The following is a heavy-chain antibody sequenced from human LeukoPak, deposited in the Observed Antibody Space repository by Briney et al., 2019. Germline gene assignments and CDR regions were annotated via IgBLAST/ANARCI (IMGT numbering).Heavy chain of an antibody. V-gene: IGHV4-4*02. CDR2: IYHSGST. D-gene: IGHD3-22*01. CDR1: GGSISSSNW. J-gene: IGHJ5*02. CDR3: ARAQSVNPMIEVDDKWFDP. Sequence: SETLSLTCAVSGGSISSSNWWSWVRQPPGKGLEWIGEIYHSGSTNYNPSLKSRVTISVDRSKNQFSLKLTSVTAADTAVYYCARAQSVNPMIEVDDKWFDPWGQGTLVTVSS.